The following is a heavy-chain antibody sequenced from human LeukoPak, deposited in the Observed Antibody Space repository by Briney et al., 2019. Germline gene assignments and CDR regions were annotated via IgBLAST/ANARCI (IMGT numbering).Heavy chain of an antibody. D-gene: IGHD4-17*01. V-gene: IGHV1-18*01. CDR3: ARAVTTLDDAFDI. CDR2: ISTYNGNT. CDR1: GYTFTSYG. Sequence: ASVKVFCKASGYTFTSYGISWVRQAPGQGLEWMGWISTYNGNTNYAQKLQGRVTMTTDTSTSIAYMELRSLRSDDTAVYYCARAVTTLDDAFDIWGQGTMVTVSS. J-gene: IGHJ3*02.